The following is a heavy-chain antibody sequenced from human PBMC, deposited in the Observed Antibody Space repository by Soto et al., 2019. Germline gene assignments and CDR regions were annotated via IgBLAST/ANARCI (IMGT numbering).Heavy chain of an antibody. CDR1: GGSISNHY. V-gene: IGHV4-59*11. D-gene: IGHD6-13*01. CDR3: ARGGYRTLAWFDP. Sequence: QVQVQESGPGLVKPSETLSLTCTVSGGSISNHYWSWIRQSPGKGLEWIANIYHSGTPNYNLSLTGRVTISIDSSNNQVSLKWNSVTAADTAVYYCARGGYRTLAWFDPWGQGTLVTVSS. CDR2: IYHSGTP. J-gene: IGHJ5*02.